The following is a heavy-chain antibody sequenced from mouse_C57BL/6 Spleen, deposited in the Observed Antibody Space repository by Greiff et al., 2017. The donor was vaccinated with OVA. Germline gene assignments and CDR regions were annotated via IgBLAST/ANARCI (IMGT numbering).Heavy chain of an antibody. V-gene: IGHV1-74*01. D-gene: IGHD1-3*01. Sequence: QVQLQQPGAELVKPGASVKVSCKASGYTFTSYWMHWVKQRPGQGLEWIGRFHPSDSDTNYNQKFKGKATLTVDKSSSTAYMKLSSLTSEDSAVYCCALGDYKAYWGQGTLVTVSA. CDR1: GYTFTSYW. CDR3: ALGDYKAY. CDR2: FHPSDSDT. J-gene: IGHJ3*01.